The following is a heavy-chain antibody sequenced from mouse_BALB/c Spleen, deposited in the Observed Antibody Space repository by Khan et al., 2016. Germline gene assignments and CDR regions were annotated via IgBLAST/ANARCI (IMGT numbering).Heavy chain of an antibody. V-gene: IGHV1S34*01. CDR1: GYSFTGYY. CDR3: SIGEYYGYYAMDY. J-gene: IGHJ4*01. CDR2: ISCYNGAT. D-gene: IGHD1-1*01. Sequence: LVKTGASVKISCKASGYSFTGYYMNWVKQSHGKSLEWIGYISCYNGATNYNQQFKGKAPFTVETSSSTAYMQFNSLTSDDSAVYYCSIGEYYGYYAMDYWGQGTSVTVSS.